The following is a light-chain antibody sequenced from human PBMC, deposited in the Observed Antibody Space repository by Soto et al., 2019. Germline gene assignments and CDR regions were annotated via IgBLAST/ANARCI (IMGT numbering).Light chain of an antibody. CDR2: GAS. V-gene: IGKV3-20*01. CDR3: QQYMSSVT. Sequence: EIVLTQSPGSLSLSPGQRATLSCRASQSVDSTFFAWYQKKPGQAPRLLIYGASKSDTGVPDRFSGSGSGTDFTLTISRLEPEDIAVYYCQQYMSSVTFGQGTKVEI. CDR1: QSVDSTF. J-gene: IGKJ1*01.